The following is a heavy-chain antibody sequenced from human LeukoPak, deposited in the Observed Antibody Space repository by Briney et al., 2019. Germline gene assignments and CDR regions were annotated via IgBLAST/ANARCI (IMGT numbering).Heavy chain of an antibody. CDR3: AELGITMIGGV. D-gene: IGHD3-10*02. V-gene: IGHV3-48*03. J-gene: IGHJ6*04. CDR1: DFSFITYA. Sequence: GGSLRLSCAASDFSFITYAMSWVRQAPGKGLEWVSYISSSGSTIYYADSVKGRFTIFRDNAKNSLYLQMNSLRAEDTAVYYCAELGITMIGGVWGKGTTVTISS. CDR2: ISSSGSTI.